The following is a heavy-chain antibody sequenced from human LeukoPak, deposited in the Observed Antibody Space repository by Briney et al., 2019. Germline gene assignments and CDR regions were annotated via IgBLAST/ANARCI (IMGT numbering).Heavy chain of an antibody. J-gene: IGHJ6*02. V-gene: IGHV1-18*01. Sequence: ASVKVSCKASGYTFTSYGISWVRQAPGQGLEWMGWISAYNGNTNYAQKLQGRVTMTTDTSTSTAYVELRSLRSDDTAVYYCARDDSSGWYTNYYYYYGMDVWGQGTTVTVSS. CDR3: ARDDSSGWYTNYYYYYGMDV. CDR2: ISAYNGNT. D-gene: IGHD6-19*01. CDR1: GYTFTSYG.